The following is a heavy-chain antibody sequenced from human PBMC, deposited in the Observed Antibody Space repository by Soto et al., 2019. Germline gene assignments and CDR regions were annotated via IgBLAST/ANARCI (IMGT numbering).Heavy chain of an antibody. Sequence: TSETLSLTCTVSGGSLGNYYWSWVRQLPGKGLEWIGYMYNSGSTKYIPSLMSRVTISVDTSKNEFSLKLSSVTPADTAVYYCARESGGDYGAFDYWGRGILVTVSS. J-gene: IGHJ4*02. D-gene: IGHD3-10*01. CDR1: GGSLGNYY. V-gene: IGHV4-59*01. CDR2: MYNSGST. CDR3: ARESGGDYGAFDY.